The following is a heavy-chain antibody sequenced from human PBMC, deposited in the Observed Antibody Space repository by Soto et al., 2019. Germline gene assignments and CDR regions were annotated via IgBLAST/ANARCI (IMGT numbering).Heavy chain of an antibody. D-gene: IGHD3-3*01. CDR3: AKDPNYDFWSGYSGSGWFDP. CDR2: ISGSGSNM. CDR1: GFTFSSYS. J-gene: IGHJ5*02. V-gene: IGHV3-21*01. Sequence: GGSLRLSCAASGFTFSSYSMNWVRQTPGKGLEWVSSISGSGSNMYYADSVKGRFTISRDNAKNSLYLQMNSLRAEDTAVYYCAKDPNYDFWSGYSGSGWFDPWGQGTLVTVSS.